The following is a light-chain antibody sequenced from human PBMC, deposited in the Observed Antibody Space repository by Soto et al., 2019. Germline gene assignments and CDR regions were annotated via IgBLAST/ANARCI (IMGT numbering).Light chain of an antibody. CDR2: GAS. Sequence: EIVLTQSPGTLSLSPGERATLSCRASQRVSSSYLAWYQQKPGQAPRLLIYGASTRVTGIPDRFSGSGSGTDFTLTISRLEPEDFAVYFCQRYGSSPPFTFGQGTKVEI. V-gene: IGKV3-20*01. CDR1: QRVSSSY. CDR3: QRYGSSPPFT. J-gene: IGKJ2*01.